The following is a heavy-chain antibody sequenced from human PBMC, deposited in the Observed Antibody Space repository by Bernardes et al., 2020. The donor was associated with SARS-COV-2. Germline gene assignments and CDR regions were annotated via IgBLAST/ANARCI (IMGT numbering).Heavy chain of an antibody. V-gene: IGHV4-59*11. D-gene: IGHD3-3*01. CDR1: GASISSHSY. CDR2: MYYSGST. CDR3: ARGRDVYNFNYFDY. Sequence: SETLSLTCTVSGASISSHSYWSWVRQPPGKGLEWIGYMYYSGSTNYNPSLKSRATVSIDTSKNQFSLKLSSVTAADTAIFYCARGRDVYNFNYFDYWGQGSLVTVSS. J-gene: IGHJ4*02.